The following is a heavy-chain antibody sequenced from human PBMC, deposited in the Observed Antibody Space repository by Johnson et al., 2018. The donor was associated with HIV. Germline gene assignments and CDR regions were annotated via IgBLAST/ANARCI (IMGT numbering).Heavy chain of an antibody. J-gene: IGHJ3*02. CDR1: GFTFSTTW. D-gene: IGHD6-13*01. CDR3: ARPIARVASDI. Sequence: VQLVESGGGLVQPGGSLRLSCVASGFTFSTTWMNWVRQAPGKGLEWVAKIKEDGSQKYYVDSGRGRFTISRDNAKNSLSLQMNSLRAEDPAVYYCARPIARVASDIWGQGTMVTVSS. V-gene: IGHV3-7*05. CDR2: IKEDGSQK.